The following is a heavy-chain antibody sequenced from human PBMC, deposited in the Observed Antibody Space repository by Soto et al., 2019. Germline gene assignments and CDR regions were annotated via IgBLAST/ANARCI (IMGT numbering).Heavy chain of an antibody. V-gene: IGHV1-69*01. J-gene: IGHJ5*02. Sequence: QVQLVQSGAEVKKPGSSVKVSCKASGGTFSSYAISWVRQAPGQGLEWMGGIIPIFGTANYAQKFQGRVTITADESTSTADMELSSLRSEDTAVYYCARDGGGYCTNGVCYTNWFDPWGQGTLVTVSS. CDR1: GGTFSSYA. CDR2: IIPIFGTA. D-gene: IGHD2-8*01. CDR3: ARDGGGYCTNGVCYTNWFDP.